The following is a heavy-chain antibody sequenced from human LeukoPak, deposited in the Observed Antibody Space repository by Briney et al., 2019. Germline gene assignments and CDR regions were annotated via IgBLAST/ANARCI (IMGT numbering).Heavy chain of an antibody. J-gene: IGHJ4*02. CDR1: GFTFSSYA. D-gene: IGHD1-26*01. CDR3: ARDMRELHYFDY. V-gene: IGHV3-30-3*01. CDR2: ISYDGSNK. Sequence: PGGSLRLSCAASGFTFSSYAMHWVRQAPGKGLEWVAVISYDGSNKYYADSVKGRFTISRDNSKNTLVLQMNSLRAEDTAVYYCARDMRELHYFDYWGQGTLVTVSS.